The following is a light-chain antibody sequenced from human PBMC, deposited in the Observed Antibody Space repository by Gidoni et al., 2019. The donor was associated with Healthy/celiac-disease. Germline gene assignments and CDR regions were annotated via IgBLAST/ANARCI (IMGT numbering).Light chain of an antibody. CDR3: SAYTSSSTLDV. J-gene: IGLJ1*01. CDR2: DVI. CDR1: SSAVGGYNY. Sequence: QSAMTQPASVSGSPGESITISCTGTSSAVGGYNYVSCYQQHPGKPPTLMIYDVINRPSGVSNRFSGSKSGNTASLTISGLQAEDEADYYCSAYTSSSTLDVFGTGTKVTVL. V-gene: IGLV2-14*01.